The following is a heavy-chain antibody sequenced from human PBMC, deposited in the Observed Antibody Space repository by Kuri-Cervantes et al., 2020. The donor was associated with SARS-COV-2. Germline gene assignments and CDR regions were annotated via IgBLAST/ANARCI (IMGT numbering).Heavy chain of an antibody. J-gene: IGHJ4*02. Sequence: SLKISCAASGFTFDDYAMHWVRQAPGKGLEWVSGISWNSGSIGYADSVKGRFTISRDNAKNSLYLQMNSLRAEDTALYYCAKDIRSSGWSNDYWGQGTLVTVSS. CDR3: AKDIRSSGWSNDY. V-gene: IGHV3-9*01. CDR2: ISWNSGSI. D-gene: IGHD6-19*01. CDR1: GFTFDDYA.